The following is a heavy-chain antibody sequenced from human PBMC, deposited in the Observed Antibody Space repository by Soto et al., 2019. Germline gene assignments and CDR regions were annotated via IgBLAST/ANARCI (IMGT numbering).Heavy chain of an antibody. J-gene: IGHJ4*02. CDR3: SRVDPGETSPFDH. D-gene: IGHD3-10*01. V-gene: IGHV1-46*03. CDR1: GYIFTSYY. Sequence: QVQLVQSGAEVKKPGASVKVSCKASGYIFTSYYIHWVRQAPRQGLEWMGWINPFDGSRMFAQSFQGRVTMTRDTSTSTVYMEVSRLRSEDTAVYYCSRVDPGETSPFDHWGQGTLVTVSS. CDR2: INPFDGSR.